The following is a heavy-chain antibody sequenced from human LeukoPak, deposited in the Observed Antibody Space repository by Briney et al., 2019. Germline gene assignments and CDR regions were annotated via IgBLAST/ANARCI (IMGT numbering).Heavy chain of an antibody. CDR2: ISNDGNNK. J-gene: IGHJ5*02. D-gene: IGHD6-19*01. CDR3: ARGPHYSSGWSNWFDP. Sequence: GGSLRLSCAVSGFTFSSYWIHWVRQAPGEGLVWVAVISNDGNNKYYADSVKGRFTISRDNSKNTLYLQMNSLRAEDTAVYYCARGPHYSSGWSNWFDPWGQGTLVTVSS. CDR1: GFTFSSYW. V-gene: IGHV3-33*08.